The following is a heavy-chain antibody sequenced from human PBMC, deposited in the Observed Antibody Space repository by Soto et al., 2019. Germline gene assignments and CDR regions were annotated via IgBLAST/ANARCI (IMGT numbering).Heavy chain of an antibody. V-gene: IGHV2-5*02. D-gene: IGHD1-1*01. CDR3: TQQYNCIFDH. CDR1: GFTLNTHGMG. Sequence: QITLEESGPTLVKSTQTLTLTFALSGFTLNTHGMGVAWVRQPPGKALEWLALIYWDDSKYYSPSLESRLTVTNVASKDQVVLTMTKMDPGDTATYFCTQQYNCIFDHWGRETLSTVSS. J-gene: IGHJ4*02. CDR2: IYWDDSK.